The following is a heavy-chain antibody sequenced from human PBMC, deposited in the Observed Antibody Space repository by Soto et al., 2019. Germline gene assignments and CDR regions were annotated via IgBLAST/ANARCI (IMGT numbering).Heavy chain of an antibody. D-gene: IGHD4-17*01. CDR3: ARVTNDYGDYYFDY. J-gene: IGHJ4*02. Sequence: QVQLQQWGARLLKPSETLSLTCAVYGGSFSGYYWSWIRQPPGKGLEWIGEINHSGSTNYNPSLKSRVTISVDTSKNQFSLKLSSVTAADTAVYYCARVTNDYGDYYFDYWGQGTLVTVSS. CDR1: GGSFSGYY. CDR2: INHSGST. V-gene: IGHV4-34*01.